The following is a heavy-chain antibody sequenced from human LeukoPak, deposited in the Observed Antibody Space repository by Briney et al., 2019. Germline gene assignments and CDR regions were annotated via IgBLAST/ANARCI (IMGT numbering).Heavy chain of an antibody. CDR3: ARGGASMVTGRYYYYYMDV. V-gene: IGHV4-39*07. CDR1: GDSISSNSYY. Sequence: SETLSLTCTVSGDSISSNSYYWGWIRQPPGRGLEWIGSIYYSGSTYYNPSLKSRVTISVDTSKNQFSLKLSSVTAADTAVYYCARGGASMVTGRYYYYYMDVWGKGTTVTVSS. D-gene: IGHD3-10*01. CDR2: IYYSGST. J-gene: IGHJ6*03.